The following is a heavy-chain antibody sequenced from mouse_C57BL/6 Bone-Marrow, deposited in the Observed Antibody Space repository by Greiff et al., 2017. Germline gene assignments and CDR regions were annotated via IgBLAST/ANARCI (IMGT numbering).Heavy chain of an antibody. Sequence: VQLQQSGAELVKPGASVKLSCTASGFNIKDYYMHWVKQRTEQGLEWIGRIDPEDGENKYAPKFQGMAPITADTSSNTAYLQLSSLTSEDTAVYYCARNYGSPYWGQGTTLTVSS. D-gene: IGHD1-1*01. J-gene: IGHJ2*01. CDR2: IDPEDGEN. V-gene: IGHV14-2*01. CDR3: ARNYGSPY. CDR1: GFNIKDYY.